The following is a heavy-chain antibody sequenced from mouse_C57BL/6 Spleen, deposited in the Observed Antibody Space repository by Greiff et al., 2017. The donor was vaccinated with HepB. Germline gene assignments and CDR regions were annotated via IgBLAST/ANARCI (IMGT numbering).Heavy chain of an antibody. V-gene: IGHV1-80*01. J-gene: IGHJ2*01. CDR3: AREDYYGSPFDY. CDR2: IYPGDGDT. D-gene: IGHD1-1*01. CDR1: GYAFSSYW. Sequence: QVQLKESGAELVKPGASVKISCKASGYAFSSYWMNWVKQRPGKGLEWIGQIYPGDGDTNYNGKFKGKATLTADKSSSTAYMQLSSLTSEDSAVYFCAREDYYGSPFDYWGQGTTLTVSS.